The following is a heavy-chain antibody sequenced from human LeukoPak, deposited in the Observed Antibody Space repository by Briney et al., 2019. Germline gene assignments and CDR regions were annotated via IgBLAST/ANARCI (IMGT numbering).Heavy chain of an antibody. D-gene: IGHD5-24*01. V-gene: IGHV4-34*01. CDR2: IHPYGTF. CDR3: ARGRDRSKAGDH. J-gene: IGHJ4*02. Sequence: SETLSLTCAVYGGSCSDYYCSWIRQPPGRGLEWIGEIHPYGTFYYNSSLRSRLTISIDTSKTQFSLRLTSVTAADTAFYYCARGRDRSKAGDHWGQGTLVTVSS. CDR1: GGSCSDYY.